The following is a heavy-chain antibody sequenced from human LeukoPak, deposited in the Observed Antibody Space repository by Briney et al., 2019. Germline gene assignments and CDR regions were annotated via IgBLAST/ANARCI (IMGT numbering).Heavy chain of an antibody. CDR2: ISNSGSTV. J-gene: IGHJ6*02. D-gene: IGHD2-8*01. V-gene: IGHV3-11*01. CDR3: ALGTINKDYYFGMDV. Sequence: PGGSLRLSSAASGFTFSDYYMTWLRQAPGKGLGWLSYISNSGSTVFYADSAKGRFTVSRDNAKRSLYLQIESLRDDDTAVYHCALGTINKDYYFGMDVWGQGTTVTVSS. CDR1: GFTFSDYY.